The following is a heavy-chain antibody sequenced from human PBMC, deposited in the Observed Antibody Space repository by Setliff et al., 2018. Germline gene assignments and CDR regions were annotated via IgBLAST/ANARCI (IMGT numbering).Heavy chain of an antibody. D-gene: IGHD1-26*01. CDR3: ATNLNSGSLTPDAFDI. J-gene: IGHJ3*02. V-gene: IGHV1-8*02. Sequence: GASVKVSCKASGYTFTSYDINWMRQASGQGLEWMGWMNPNSGNTGSTQKFQGRVTMTRNTSTSTAYMELSSLRSEDTAVYYCATNLNSGSLTPDAFDIWGQGTMVTVSS. CDR2: MNPNSGNT. CDR1: GYTFTSYD.